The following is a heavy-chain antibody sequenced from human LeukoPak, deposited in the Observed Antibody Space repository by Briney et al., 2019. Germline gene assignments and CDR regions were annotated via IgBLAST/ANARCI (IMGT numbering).Heavy chain of an antibody. D-gene: IGHD4-17*01. V-gene: IGHV4-38-2*02. CDR1: GYSISSGYY. CDR3: ARELYGDYDY. CDR2: IYHSGST. Sequence: SETLSLTCTVSGYSISSGYYWGWIRPPPGKGLEWIGSIYHSGSTYYNPSLKSRVTISVDTSKNQFSLKLSSVTAADTAVYYCARELYGDYDYWGQGTLVTVSS. J-gene: IGHJ4*02.